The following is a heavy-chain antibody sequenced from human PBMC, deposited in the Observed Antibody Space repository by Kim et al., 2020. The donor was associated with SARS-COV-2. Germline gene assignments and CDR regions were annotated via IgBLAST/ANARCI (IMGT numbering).Heavy chain of an antibody. CDR1: GFTFSSYA. Sequence: GGSLRLSCAASGFTFSSYAMHWVRQAPGKGLEWVAVISYDGSNKYYADSVKGRFTISRDNSKNTLYLQMNSLRAEDTAVYYCARDVRIQLWLYYYGMDVWGQGTKVTVSS. CDR2: ISYDGSNK. D-gene: IGHD5-18*01. V-gene: IGHV3-30*04. CDR3: ARDVRIQLWLYYYGMDV. J-gene: IGHJ6*02.